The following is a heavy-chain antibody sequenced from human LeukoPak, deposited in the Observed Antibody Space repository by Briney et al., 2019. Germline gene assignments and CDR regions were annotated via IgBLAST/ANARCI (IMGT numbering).Heavy chain of an antibody. V-gene: IGHV3-30*04. CDR1: GFTFSTYA. J-gene: IGHJ4*02. CDR2: IAYDGTIR. CDR3: ASGLIVGAIASLDF. Sequence: PGGSLRLSCVASGFTFSTYAMHWVRQAPGKGLEWVTVIAYDGTIRYYADSVKGRFTISRDDSQNTLYLQMNSLRAEDTAVYYCASGLIVGAIASLDFWGQGTLVTVSS. D-gene: IGHD1-26*01.